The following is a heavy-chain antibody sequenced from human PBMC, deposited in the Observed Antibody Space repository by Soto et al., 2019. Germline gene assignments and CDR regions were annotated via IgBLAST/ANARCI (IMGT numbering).Heavy chain of an antibody. V-gene: IGHV4-39*01. CDR1: GGSITSSSYY. D-gene: IGHD1-26*01. CDR3: ATQEVGGSYVYTFDP. CDR2: IYYSGST. J-gene: IGHJ5*02. Sequence: QLHLRESGPGLVKPSETLSLTCTVSGGSITSSSYYWGWIRQPPGKGLEWIGSIYYSGSTYYNPSLKSRVTIYVDTSKNQFSLKLSSVTAADTAVYYFATQEVGGSYVYTFDPWGQGTLVTVSS.